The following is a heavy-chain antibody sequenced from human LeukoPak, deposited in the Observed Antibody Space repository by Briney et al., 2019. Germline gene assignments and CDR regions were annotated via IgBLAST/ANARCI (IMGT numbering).Heavy chain of an antibody. J-gene: IGHJ6*02. CDR2: IYYSGTT. CDR3: ARGYQAAGNNYYYYYGMDV. CDR1: GGSISSGGYY. D-gene: IGHD6-13*01. V-gene: IGHV4-31*03. Sequence: SQTLSLTCTVSGGSISSGGYYWSWIRQHPGKGLEWIGYIYYSGTTYYNPSLKSRVTMSVDTSKNQFSLKLSSVTAADTAVYYCARGYQAAGNNYYYYYGMDVWGQGTTVTVSS.